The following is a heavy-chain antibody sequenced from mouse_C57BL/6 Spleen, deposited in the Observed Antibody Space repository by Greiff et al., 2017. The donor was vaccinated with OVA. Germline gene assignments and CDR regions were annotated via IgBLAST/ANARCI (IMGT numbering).Heavy chain of an antibody. CDR1: GFTIKNTY. Sequence: VQLQQSVAELVRPGASVKLSCTASGFTIKNTYMHWVKQRPEQGLEWIGRIDPANGNTKYAPKFQGKATITADTSSNTAYLQLSSLTSEDTAIYYCASSGSSYFDYWGQGTTLTVSS. J-gene: IGHJ2*01. D-gene: IGHD1-1*01. CDR2: IDPANGNT. CDR3: ASSGSSYFDY. V-gene: IGHV14-3*01.